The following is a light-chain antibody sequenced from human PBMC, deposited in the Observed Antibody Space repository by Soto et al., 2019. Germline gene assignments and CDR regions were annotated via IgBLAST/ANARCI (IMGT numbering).Light chain of an antibody. Sequence: EIVLTQSTATLSMSPGERATLSCRASQSVSTYLAWYQQKPGQAPRLLIFDASNRASGIPSRFSGSGSGTNFPLTISRLEPEDFAVYFCQQRSHWPPLTFGGGTKVEIK. V-gene: IGKV3-11*01. CDR3: QQRSHWPPLT. CDR1: QSVSTY. J-gene: IGKJ4*01. CDR2: DAS.